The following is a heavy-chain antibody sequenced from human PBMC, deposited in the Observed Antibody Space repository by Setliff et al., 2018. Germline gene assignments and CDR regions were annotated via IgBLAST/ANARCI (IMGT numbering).Heavy chain of an antibody. Sequence: PGGSLRLSCAASTFTLGTYSMHWVRQAPGKGLAWVSSISPYSDYIYYADSVKGRFTISRDNAKNSLYLQMNSLGAEDTAVYFCARSPANGGHDAFDVWGQGTMGTVSS. D-gene: IGHD6-25*01. J-gene: IGHJ3*01. CDR3: ARSPANGGHDAFDV. CDR1: TFTLGTYS. V-gene: IGHV3-21*06. CDR2: ISPYSDYI.